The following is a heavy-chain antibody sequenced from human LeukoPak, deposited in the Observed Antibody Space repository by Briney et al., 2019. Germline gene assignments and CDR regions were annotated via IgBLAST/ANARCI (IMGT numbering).Heavy chain of an antibody. Sequence: SETLSLTCTVSGGSISTYYWSWIRQPPGKGLEWIGYYYYSGSTNYNPSLKSRVTISVDTSKNQFSLKLSSVTAADTAVYYCASSGFRYYYYMDVWGKGTTVTVSS. CDR2: YYYSGST. CDR3: ASSGFRYYYYMDV. CDR1: GGSISTYY. J-gene: IGHJ6*03. D-gene: IGHD5-12*01. V-gene: IGHV4-59*01.